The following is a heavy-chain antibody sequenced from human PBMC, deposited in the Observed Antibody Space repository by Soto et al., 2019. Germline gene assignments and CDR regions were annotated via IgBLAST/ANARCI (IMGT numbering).Heavy chain of an antibody. J-gene: IGHJ6*01. CDR2: MDPNSGST. CDR1: GYTFTTYD. D-gene: IGHD3-3*01. Sequence: QAQLVQSGAEVRKPGASVKVSCKASGYTFTTYDINWVRQAPGQGLEWLGWMDPNSGSTGYAQHLQGRITMTRNISRNAAHMELSSLQSEDTAVYYCARERKFDFWRKGLDVWGQGTTVTVSS. CDR3: ARERKFDFWRKGLDV. V-gene: IGHV1-8*01.